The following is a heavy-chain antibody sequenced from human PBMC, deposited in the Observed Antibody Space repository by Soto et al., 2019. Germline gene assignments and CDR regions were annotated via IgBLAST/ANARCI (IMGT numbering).Heavy chain of an antibody. CDR1: GGSFSGYY. CDR2: INHSGST. D-gene: IGHD2-2*01. CDR3: ARGAPHCSSTSCYAGTVDY. J-gene: IGHJ4*02. V-gene: IGHV4-34*01. Sequence: QVQLQQWGAGLLKPSETLSLTCAVYGGSFSGYYRSWIRQPPGKGLEWIGEINHSGSTNYNPSLKSRVTISVDTSKNQFSLKLSSVTAADTAVYYCARGAPHCSSTSCYAGTVDYWGQGTLVTVSS.